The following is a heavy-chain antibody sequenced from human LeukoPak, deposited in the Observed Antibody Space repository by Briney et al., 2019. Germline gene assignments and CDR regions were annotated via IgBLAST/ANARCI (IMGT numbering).Heavy chain of an antibody. J-gene: IGHJ4*02. Sequence: GGSLRLSCAASGFTVITNGMTWVRQAPGKGLEWVSVLYSDGNTKYANSVQGRFTISRDNSKNTLYLEMNSLSPDDTAVYYCARGVEPLAANTLAYWGQGTLVTVSS. D-gene: IGHD1-14*01. CDR1: GFTVITNG. CDR3: ARGVEPLAANTLAY. V-gene: IGHV3-53*01. CDR2: LYSDGNT.